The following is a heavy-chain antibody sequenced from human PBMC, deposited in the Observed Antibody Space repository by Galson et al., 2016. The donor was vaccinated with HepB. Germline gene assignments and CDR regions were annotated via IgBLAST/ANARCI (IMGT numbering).Heavy chain of an antibody. V-gene: IGHV3-48*02. CDR1: GFTFSTYA. CDR2: ISSTSDTI. CDR3: SRVPPETYHADDYLRYWYFDL. Sequence: SLRLSCAASGFTFSTYAMNWVRQAPGKGLEWVSYISSTSDTIYYADSVTGRFTISRDNAKNSLFLQMNSLRDEDTAVYYCSRVPPETYHADDYLRYWYFDLRGRGTLVTVSS. J-gene: IGHJ2*01. D-gene: IGHD3-16*01.